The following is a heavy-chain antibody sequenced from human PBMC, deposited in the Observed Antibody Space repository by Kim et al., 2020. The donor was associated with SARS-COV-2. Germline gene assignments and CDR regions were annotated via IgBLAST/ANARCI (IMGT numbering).Heavy chain of an antibody. CDR1: GYSFTSYW. CDR3: ARHKELDGSGSYPSYYYYGMDV. Sequence: GESLKISCKGSGYSFTSYWISWVRQMPGKGLEWMGRIDPSDSYTNYSPSFQGHVTISADKSISTAYLQWSSLKASDTAMYYCARHKELDGSGSYPSYYYYGMDVWGQGTTVTVSS. CDR2: IDPSDSYT. J-gene: IGHJ6*02. V-gene: IGHV5-10-1*01. D-gene: IGHD3-10*01.